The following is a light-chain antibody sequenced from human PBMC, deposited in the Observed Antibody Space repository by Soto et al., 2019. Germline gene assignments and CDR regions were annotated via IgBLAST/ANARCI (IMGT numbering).Light chain of an antibody. CDR1: SSDVGGYNY. V-gene: IGLV2-14*01. J-gene: IGLJ1*01. Sequence: QSVLTQPASVSGSPGQSITISCTGTSSDVGGYNYVSWYQQHPGKAPKLMIYEVSNRPSGVSNRFSGSKSANTASLTISGLQAEDEADYYCSSYTSSSTLFGNGTKVTVL. CDR3: SSYTSSSTL. CDR2: EVS.